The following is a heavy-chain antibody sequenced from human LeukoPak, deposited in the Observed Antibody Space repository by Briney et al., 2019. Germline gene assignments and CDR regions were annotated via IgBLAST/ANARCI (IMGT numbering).Heavy chain of an antibody. CDR2: IYYSGST. CDR3: ARDEGLGEPRGMDV. Sequence: SETLSLTCTVSGGSISSYYWGWIRQPPGKGLEWIGSIYYSGSTYYNPSLKSRVTISVDTSKNQFSLKLSSVTAADTAVYYCARDEGLGEPRGMDVWGQGTTVTVSS. D-gene: IGHD3-16*01. J-gene: IGHJ6*02. CDR1: GGSISSYY. V-gene: IGHV4-39*07.